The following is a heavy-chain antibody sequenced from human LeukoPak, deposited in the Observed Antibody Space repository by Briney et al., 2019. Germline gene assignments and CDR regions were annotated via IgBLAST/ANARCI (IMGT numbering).Heavy chain of an antibody. CDR2: ISYDGKNM. J-gene: IGHJ4*02. CDR3: ASYDILTGYHYHFDY. V-gene: IGHV3-30*03. CDR1: RFTFSSYG. Sequence: RGSLRLSCAPSRFTFSSYGMHWVRQAPGKGLEWVAVISYDGKNMYYPDSLKRRFTISRYNSQNTLYMQMNSLRVEDTDVYYCASYDILTGYHYHFDYWGQGSLVTVSS. D-gene: IGHD3-9*01.